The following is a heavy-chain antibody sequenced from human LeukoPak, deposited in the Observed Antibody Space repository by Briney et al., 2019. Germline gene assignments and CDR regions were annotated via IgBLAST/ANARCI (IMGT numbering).Heavy chain of an antibody. J-gene: IGHJ5*02. V-gene: IGHV1-18*01. CDR1: GYSFSTYG. D-gene: IGHD6-19*01. Sequence: ASVKVSCKASGYSFSTYGISWVRQAPGQGLEWMGWINTYNGNTKYAQKFQGRVTMTTDTSTTTAYMELRSLTSDDTAVYYCARDGGGGWYVWFDPWGQGTLVTVSS. CDR2: INTYNGNT. CDR3: ARDGGGGWYVWFDP.